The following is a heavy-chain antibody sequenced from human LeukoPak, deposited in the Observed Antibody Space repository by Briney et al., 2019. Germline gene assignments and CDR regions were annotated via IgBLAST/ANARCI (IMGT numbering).Heavy chain of an antibody. J-gene: IGHJ3*02. CDR2: IYYSGST. D-gene: IGHD6-13*01. CDR1: GGSISSYY. Sequence: PSETLSLTCTVSGGSISSYYWSWIRQPPGKGLEWIGYIYYSGSTNYNPSLKSRVTISVDTSKNQFSLKLSSVTAADTAVYYCARQRQQRGYAFDIWGQGTMVTVSS. CDR3: ARQRQQRGYAFDI. V-gene: IGHV4-59*08.